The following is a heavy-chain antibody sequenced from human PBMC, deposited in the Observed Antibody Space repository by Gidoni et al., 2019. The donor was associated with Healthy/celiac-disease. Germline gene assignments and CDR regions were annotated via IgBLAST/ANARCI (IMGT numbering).Heavy chain of an antibody. V-gene: IGHV1-69*01. CDR1: GGTFSSYA. CDR3: ARLPLGYCSSTSCYMGYYYGMDV. CDR2: IIPILGTA. J-gene: IGHJ6*02. Sequence: QVQLVQSGAEVKKPGSSVKVSCKASGGTFSSYAISWVRQAPGQGLEWMGGIIPILGTANYAQKFQGRVTITADESTSTAYMELSSLRSEDTAVYYCARLPLGYCSSTSCYMGYYYGMDVWGQGTTVTVSS. D-gene: IGHD2-2*02.